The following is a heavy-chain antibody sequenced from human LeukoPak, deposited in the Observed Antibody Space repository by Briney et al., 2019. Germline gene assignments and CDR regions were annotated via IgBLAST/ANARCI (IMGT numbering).Heavy chain of an antibody. CDR3: ARSPVQLWLRNDYYYMDV. Sequence: ASVKVSCKASGYTFTSYGISWVRQVPGQGLEWMGWISAYNGNTNYAQKLQGRVTMTTDTSTSTAYMELRSLRSDDTAVYYCARSPVQLWLRNDYYYMDVWGKGTTVTVSS. CDR2: ISAYNGNT. V-gene: IGHV1-18*01. J-gene: IGHJ6*03. CDR1: GYTFTSYG. D-gene: IGHD5-18*01.